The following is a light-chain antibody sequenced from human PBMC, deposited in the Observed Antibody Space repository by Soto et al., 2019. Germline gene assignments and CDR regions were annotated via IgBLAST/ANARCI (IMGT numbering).Light chain of an antibody. CDR2: GAS. V-gene: IGKV3-20*01. CDR1: QSVSSSY. Sequence: EIVLTQSAGTLSWSPGERATLSCRASQSVSSSYLAWYQQKPGQAPRLLIYGASSRATGIPDRFSGSGSGTDFTLTISRLEPEDFAVYYCQQFASSPTFGQGTKVDIK. J-gene: IGKJ1*01. CDR3: QQFASSPT.